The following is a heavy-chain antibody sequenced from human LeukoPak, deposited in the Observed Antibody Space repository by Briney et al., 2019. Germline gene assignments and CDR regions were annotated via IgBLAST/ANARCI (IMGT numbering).Heavy chain of an antibody. Sequence: TSETLSLTCTVSGGSISSYYWSWIRQPPGKGLEWIGYISYSGSTNYNPSLKSRVTISVDTSKNQFSLKLSSVTAADTAVYYCAKYVWGSYPTFGDYWGQGTLVTVSS. CDR1: GGSISSYY. CDR3: AKYVWGSYPTFGDY. CDR2: ISYSGST. J-gene: IGHJ4*02. D-gene: IGHD3-16*02. V-gene: IGHV4-59*01.